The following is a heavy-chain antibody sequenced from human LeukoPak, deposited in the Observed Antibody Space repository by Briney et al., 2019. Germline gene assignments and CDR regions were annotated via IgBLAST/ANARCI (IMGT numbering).Heavy chain of an antibody. D-gene: IGHD3-22*01. CDR3: ARGTYYYDSSGALGY. CDR1: GGSISSGGYY. J-gene: IGHJ4*02. Sequence: KTSETLSLTCTVSGGSISSGGYYWSWIRQHPGKGLEWIGYIYYSGSTCYNPSLKSRVTISVDTSKNQFSLKLSSVTAADTAVYYCARGTYYYDSSGALGYWGQGTLVTVSS. CDR2: IYYSGST. V-gene: IGHV4-31*03.